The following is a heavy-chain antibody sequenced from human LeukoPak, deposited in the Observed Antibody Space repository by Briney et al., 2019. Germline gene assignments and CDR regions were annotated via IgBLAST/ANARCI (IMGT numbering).Heavy chain of an antibody. CDR1: GFTFSSYG. CDR2: ISYDGSNK. V-gene: IGHV3-30*03. CDR3: AREFRQNWFDP. Sequence: GGSLRLSCAASGFTFSSYGMHWVRQAPGKGLEWVAVISYDGSNKYYADSVKGRFTISRDNSKNTLYLQMNSLRAEDTAVYYCAREFRQNWFDPWGQGTLVTVSS. J-gene: IGHJ5*02.